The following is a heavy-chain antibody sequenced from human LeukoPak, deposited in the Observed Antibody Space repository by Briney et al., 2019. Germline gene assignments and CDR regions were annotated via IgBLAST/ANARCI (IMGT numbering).Heavy chain of an antibody. D-gene: IGHD4-17*01. CDR1: GFTFSSYS. CDR3: ARTRYGDYAFDY. V-gene: IGHV3-21*01. Sequence: PGGSLRLSCATSGFTFSSYSMHWVRQAPGKGLEWVSSSSNIANYKYYADSVKGRFTISRDNAKNSLYLQMDSLRAEDTAVYFSARTRYGDYAFDYWAQGTLVTVSS. J-gene: IGHJ4*02. CDR2: SSNIANYK.